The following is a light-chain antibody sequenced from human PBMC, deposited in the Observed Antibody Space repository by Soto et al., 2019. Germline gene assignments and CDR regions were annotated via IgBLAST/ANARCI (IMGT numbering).Light chain of an antibody. V-gene: IGKV1-17*01. CDR3: VRHNTYPYT. CDR1: QGIRND. J-gene: IGKJ2*01. Sequence: DIQMTQSPSSLSASVGDRVTITCRASQGIRNDLDWFQQKTGKAPKRLIYITSNLQSGVPSRFSGSGSGTEFTLTISSLQPEDFATYYCVRHNTYPYTFGQGTKLEIK. CDR2: ITS.